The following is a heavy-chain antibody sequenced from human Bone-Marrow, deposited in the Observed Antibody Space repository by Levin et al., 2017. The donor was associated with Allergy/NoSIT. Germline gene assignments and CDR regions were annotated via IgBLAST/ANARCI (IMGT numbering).Heavy chain of an antibody. CDR1: GFTFSSYW. V-gene: IGHV3-74*01. Sequence: SCAASGFTFSSYWMHWVRQAPGKGLVWVSRINSDGSSTSYADSVKGRFTISRDNAKNTLYLQMNSLRAEDTAVYYCARSIAAAGSGYFDYWGQGTLVTVSS. D-gene: IGHD6-13*01. CDR2: INSDGSST. CDR3: ARSIAAAGSGYFDY. J-gene: IGHJ4*02.